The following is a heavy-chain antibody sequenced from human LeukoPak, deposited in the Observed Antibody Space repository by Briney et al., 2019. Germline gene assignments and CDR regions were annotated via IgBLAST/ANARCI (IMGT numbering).Heavy chain of an antibody. CDR1: GYSFTSYW. Sequence: GQPLRISCKGFGYSFTSYWITWVRKMPGNGLEWMGRIDPSDSYTNNSPSFQGHVTRSADKSISTVYLQWSSLKASDTAMYYCARSITARLDNWGQGTLVTVSS. D-gene: IGHD6-6*01. V-gene: IGHV5-10-1*01. J-gene: IGHJ4*02. CDR2: IDPSDSYT. CDR3: ARSITARLDN.